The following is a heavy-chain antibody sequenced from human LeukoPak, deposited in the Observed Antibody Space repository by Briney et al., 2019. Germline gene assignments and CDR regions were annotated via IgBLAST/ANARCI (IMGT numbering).Heavy chain of an antibody. D-gene: IGHD4-17*01. CDR3: ARRGYGDYAPFDY. CDR2: IYSGGNT. Sequence: PGGSLRLSCASSVFTFSIYGMHWVRQAPGEGLEWVSVIYSGGNTYYADSVKGRFTISRDNFKNTLYLQMNSLRAEDTAVYYCARRGYGDYAPFDYWGQGTLVTVSS. V-gene: IGHV3-66*04. J-gene: IGHJ4*02. CDR1: VFTFSIYG.